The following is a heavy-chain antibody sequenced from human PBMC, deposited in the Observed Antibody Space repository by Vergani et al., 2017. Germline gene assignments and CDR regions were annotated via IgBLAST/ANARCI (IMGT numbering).Heavy chain of an antibody. J-gene: IGHJ6*03. CDR2: ISYDGSNK. CDR1: GFTSSSYG. V-gene: IGHV3-30*18. D-gene: IGHD2-2*01. CDR3: AKPNCASCLSGSGYYMDV. Sequence: QVQLVESGGGVVQPGRSLRLSCAASGFTSSSYGMHWVRQAPGTGLEWVAVISYDGSNKYYADSLKGRFTISRENSKNTLYLQMNSLRAEDTAVYYCAKPNCASCLSGSGYYMDVWGKGTTVTVSS.